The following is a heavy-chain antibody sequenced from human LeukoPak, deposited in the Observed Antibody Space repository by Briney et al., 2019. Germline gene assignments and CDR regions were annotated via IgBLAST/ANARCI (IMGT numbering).Heavy chain of an antibody. CDR3: ASSTYNYDYALDV. Sequence: TGGSLRLSCAASGFTFNNYAMTWVRQAPGKGLEWVSTIIGSGGSTDYADSVKGRFTISRDNSKDTLYLQMNSLRVEDTAVYYCASSTYNYDYALDVWGQGTTVTVSS. J-gene: IGHJ6*02. CDR2: IIGSGGST. D-gene: IGHD5-24*01. V-gene: IGHV3-23*01. CDR1: GFTFNNYA.